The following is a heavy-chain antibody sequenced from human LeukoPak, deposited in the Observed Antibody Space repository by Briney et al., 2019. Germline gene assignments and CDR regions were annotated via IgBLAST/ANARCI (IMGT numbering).Heavy chain of an antibody. CDR3: ALIAVDWQQPFDY. V-gene: IGHV3-48*01. CDR1: GFSFSRYT. CDR2: ISSSIITI. Sequence: GGSLRLSCAASGFSFSRYTMSWVRQAPGRGLEWVSYISSSIITIKYAHSVKGRFIISRDNAKKSVYLQMNSLRAEDTAVYYCALIAVDWQQPFDYWGQGNLGTVSS. J-gene: IGHJ4*02. D-gene: IGHD6-13*01.